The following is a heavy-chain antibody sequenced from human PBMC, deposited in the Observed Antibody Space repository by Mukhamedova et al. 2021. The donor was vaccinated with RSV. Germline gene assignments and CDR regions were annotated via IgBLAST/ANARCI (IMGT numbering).Heavy chain of an antibody. V-gene: IGHV3-23*01. CDR2: ISGSGGST. CDR1: YA. J-gene: IGHJ4*02. Sequence: YAMSWVRQAPGKGLEWVSAISGSGGSTYYADSVKGRFTISRDNSKNTLYLQMNSLRAEDTAVYYCAKRVGYSYVDYWGQGNLVTVS. D-gene: IGHD5-18*01. CDR3: AKRVGYSYVDY.